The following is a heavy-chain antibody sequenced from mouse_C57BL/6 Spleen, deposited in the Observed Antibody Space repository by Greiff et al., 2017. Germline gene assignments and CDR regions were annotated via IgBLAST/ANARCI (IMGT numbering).Heavy chain of an antibody. CDR2: IYPGGGYT. CDR3: ARGDDYDYFDY. V-gene: IGHV1-63*01. J-gene: IGHJ2*01. Sequence: QVQLKESGAELVRPGTSVKMSCKASGYTFTNYWIGWAKQRPGHGLEWIGDIYPGGGYTNYNEKFKGKATLTADKSSTTAYMQFSSRTSEDSAIYYCARGDDYDYFDYWGQGTTLTVSS. D-gene: IGHD2-4*01. CDR1: GYTFTNYW.